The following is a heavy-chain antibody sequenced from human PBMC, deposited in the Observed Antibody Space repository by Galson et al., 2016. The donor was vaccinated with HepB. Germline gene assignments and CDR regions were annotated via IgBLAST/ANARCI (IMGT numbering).Heavy chain of an antibody. CDR2: INPSRGDQ. J-gene: IGHJ3*02. V-gene: IGHV1-2*06. CDR1: GYTFSSYG. Sequence: SVKVSCKASGYTFSSYGISWVRQAPGQGLEWLGRINPSRGDQNYAQTFQGRVTVSRDPSTSTAYMELSRLRSDDTAVYYCVRTYCSTTRCYPDAFDIWGQGTAVTVSS. CDR3: VRTYCSTTRCYPDAFDI. D-gene: IGHD2-2*01.